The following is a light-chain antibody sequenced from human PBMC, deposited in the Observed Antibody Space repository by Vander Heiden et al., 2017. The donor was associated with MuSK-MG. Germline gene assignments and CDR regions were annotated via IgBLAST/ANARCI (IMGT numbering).Light chain of an antibody. CDR2: RNN. CDR1: NLGSKN. Sequence: SYELTQTPSVSVALGQTARFACVGDNLGSKNLHWYQQKPGQAPVLVIYRNNNRPSGIPERYSGSTSENTTTLTISRAQAGDEAAYYCQVWDSHTPAVFGGGTRLTVL. CDR3: QVWDSHTPAV. V-gene: IGLV3-9*01. J-gene: IGLJ3*02.